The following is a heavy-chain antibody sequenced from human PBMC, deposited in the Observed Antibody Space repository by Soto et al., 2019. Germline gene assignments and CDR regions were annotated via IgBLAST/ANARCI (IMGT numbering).Heavy chain of an antibody. J-gene: IGHJ5*02. Sequence: QVQLQESGPGLVKPSQTLSLTCTVSGGSISSGGYYWSWIRQHPGKGLEWIGYIYYSGSTYYNPSLKSRVTISVDTSKNQFSLKLSSVTAADTAVYYCVRRGYCSGGSCYRGWFDPWGQGTLVTVSS. CDR2: IYYSGST. CDR3: VRRGYCSGGSCYRGWFDP. D-gene: IGHD2-15*01. CDR1: GGSISSGGYY. V-gene: IGHV4-31*03.